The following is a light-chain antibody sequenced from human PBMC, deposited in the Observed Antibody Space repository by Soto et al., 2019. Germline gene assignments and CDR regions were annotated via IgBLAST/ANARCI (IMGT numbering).Light chain of an antibody. J-gene: IGLJ2*01. CDR1: SSDVGSYNL. V-gene: IGLV2-23*01. CDR2: EDT. CDR3: SSYAGSSTHVV. Sequence: QSVLTQPASVSGSPGQSITISCTGISSDVGSYNLVSWYQQHPGKAPKVMIYEDTKRPSGVSNRFSGSRPGNTASLTISGLQAEDEAHYYCSSYAGSSTHVVFGGGTKLTVL.